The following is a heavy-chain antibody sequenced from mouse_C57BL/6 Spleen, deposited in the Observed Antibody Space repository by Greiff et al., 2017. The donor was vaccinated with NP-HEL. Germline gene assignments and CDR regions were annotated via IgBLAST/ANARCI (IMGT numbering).Heavy chain of an antibody. V-gene: IGHV1-82*01. CDR3: AREGIIATVGDFDY. CDR2: IYPGDGDT. Sequence: QVQLQQSGPELVKPGASVKISCKASGYAFSSSWMNWVKQRPGKGLEWIGRIYPGDGDTNYNGKFKGKATLTADKSSSTAYMQLSSLTSEDSAVYFYAREGIIATVGDFDYWGKGTTLTVSS. D-gene: IGHD1-1*01. CDR1: GYAFSSSW. J-gene: IGHJ2*01.